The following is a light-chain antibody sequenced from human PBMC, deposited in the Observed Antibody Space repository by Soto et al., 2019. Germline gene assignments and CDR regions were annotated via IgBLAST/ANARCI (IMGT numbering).Light chain of an antibody. Sequence: EIVRTQSPDTLCVSRGERATLSCRANQAISSNLAWYQQKPGQAPRLLIYSASSRATGIPERFSGSGSGTDFTLTISGLQPEDFAVYYCQQYSSSPWTFGQGTKVDIK. CDR2: SAS. J-gene: IGKJ1*01. CDR3: QQYSSSPWT. V-gene: IGKV3-20*01. CDR1: QAISSN.